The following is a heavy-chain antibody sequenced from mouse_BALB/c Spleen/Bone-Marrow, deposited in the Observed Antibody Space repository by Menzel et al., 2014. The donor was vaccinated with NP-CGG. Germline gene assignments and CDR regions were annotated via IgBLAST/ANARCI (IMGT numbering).Heavy chain of an antibody. CDR3: RRSVGNPFDH. CDR1: GYTFTDHA. Sequence: VKVVESDAELVKPGASVKISCKASGYTFTDHAIHWVKQKPEQGLEWIGYIPPGNGDIKYNEKFKGKATLTADKSSSTAYMQLSGLTSEDSAVYICRRSVGNPFDHWGQGTTLTVSS. V-gene: IGHV1S53*02. D-gene: IGHD2-1*01. CDR2: IPPGNGDI. J-gene: IGHJ2*01.